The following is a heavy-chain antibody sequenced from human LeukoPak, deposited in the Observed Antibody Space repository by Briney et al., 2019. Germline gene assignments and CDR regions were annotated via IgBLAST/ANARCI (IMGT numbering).Heavy chain of an antibody. CDR3: ARGRAGALYFDY. D-gene: IGHD4-17*01. Sequence: SETLSLTCAVYGGSFSGYYWSWIRQPPGKGLEWIGEINHSGSTNYNPSLKSRVTISVDTSKNQFSLKLSSVTAADTAVHYCARGRAGALYFDYWGQGTLVTVSS. CDR1: GGSFSGYY. J-gene: IGHJ4*02. CDR2: INHSGST. V-gene: IGHV4-34*01.